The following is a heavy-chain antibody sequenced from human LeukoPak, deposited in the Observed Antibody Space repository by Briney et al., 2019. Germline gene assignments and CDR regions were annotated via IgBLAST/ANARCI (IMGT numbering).Heavy chain of an antibody. CDR1: GGSISSGGYS. J-gene: IGHJ4*02. D-gene: IGHD6-6*01. Sequence: SETLSLTCAVSGGSISSGGYSWSWIRQPPGKGLEWIGYIYHSGSTYYNPSLKSRVTISVDTSKNQFSLKLSSVTAADTAVYYCARHEGGSSSVDYWGQGTLVTVSS. V-gene: IGHV4-30-2*03. CDR2: IYHSGST. CDR3: ARHEGGSSSVDY.